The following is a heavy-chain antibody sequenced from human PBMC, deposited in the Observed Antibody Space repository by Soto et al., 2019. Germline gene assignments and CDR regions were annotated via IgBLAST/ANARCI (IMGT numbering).Heavy chain of an antibody. CDR2: IIPIFGTA. J-gene: IGHJ4*02. CDR3: ARAPPSSSWAFDY. Sequence: SVKVSCKASGGTFSSYAISWVRQAPGQGLEWMGGIIPIFGTANYAEKFQGRVTITADESTSTAYMELSSLRSEDTAVYYCARAPPSSSWAFDYWGQGALVTVSS. D-gene: IGHD6-13*01. CDR1: GGTFSSYA. V-gene: IGHV1-69*13.